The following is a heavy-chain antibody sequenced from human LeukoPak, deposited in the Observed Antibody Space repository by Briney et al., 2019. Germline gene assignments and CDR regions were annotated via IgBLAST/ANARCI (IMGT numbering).Heavy chain of an antibody. Sequence: GASVKVSCKASGYTFTGYYMHWVRQAPGQGLEWMGWINPNSGGTNYAQKFQGRVTITTDESTSTAYMELSSLRSEDTAVYYCARDKGLLLSDYYYYMDVWGKGTTVTVSS. CDR3: ARDKGLLLSDYYYYMDV. CDR2: INPNSGGT. D-gene: IGHD2-15*01. CDR1: GYTFTGYY. J-gene: IGHJ6*03. V-gene: IGHV1-2*02.